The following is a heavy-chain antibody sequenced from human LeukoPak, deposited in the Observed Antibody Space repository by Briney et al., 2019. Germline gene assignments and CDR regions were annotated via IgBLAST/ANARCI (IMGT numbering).Heavy chain of an antibody. D-gene: IGHD3-10*01. CDR1: GFTFSSYS. J-gene: IGHJ5*02. V-gene: IGHV3-21*01. CDR3: ARDRGLLWFGELYDP. Sequence: AGGSLRLSCAASGFTFSSYSMNWVRQAPGKGLEWDSSISSSSSYIYYADSVKGRFTISRDNAKNSLYLQMNSLRAEDTAVYYCARDRGLLWFGELYDPWGQGTLVTVSS. CDR2: ISSSSSYI.